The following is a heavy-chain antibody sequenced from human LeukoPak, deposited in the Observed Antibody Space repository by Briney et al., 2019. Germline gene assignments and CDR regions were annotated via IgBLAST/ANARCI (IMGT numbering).Heavy chain of an antibody. CDR1: GFSFSSFG. J-gene: IGHJ4*02. V-gene: IGHV3-21*01. D-gene: IGHD2-2*01. CDR2: ISSSSAYI. CDR3: ARVGCISTSCYDLDY. Sequence: GGSLRLSCAACGFSFSSFGMNWVRQAPGKGLEWVSSISSSSAYIYYADSVKGRFTISRDNAKNSLYLQMNSLRAEDTAVYYCARVGCISTSCYDLDYWGQGTLVTVSS.